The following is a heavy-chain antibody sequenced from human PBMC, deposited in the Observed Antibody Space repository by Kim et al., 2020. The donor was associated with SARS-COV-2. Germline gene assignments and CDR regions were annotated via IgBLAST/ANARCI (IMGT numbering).Heavy chain of an antibody. Sequence: GGSLRLSCSASGFTFSSYAMHWVRQAPGKGLKYVSAISSNGGSTHYADSVKGRFTISRDNSKNTLYLQMSSLRAEDTAVYYCVKGGYSSGWRDWGQGTLVTFSS. CDR1: GFTFSSYA. CDR3: VKGGYSSGWRD. D-gene: IGHD6-19*01. J-gene: IGHJ4*02. CDR2: ISSNGGST. V-gene: IGHV3-64D*09.